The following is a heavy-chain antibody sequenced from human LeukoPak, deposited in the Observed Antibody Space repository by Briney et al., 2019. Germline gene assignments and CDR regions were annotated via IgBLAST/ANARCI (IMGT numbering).Heavy chain of an antibody. J-gene: IGHJ4*02. CDR2: INPNSGGT. V-gene: IGHV1-2*04. CDR3: ATSPLGSGSLFEPPDY. Sequence: EASVKVSCKASGYTFTGYYMHWVRQAPGQGLEWMGWINPNSGGTNYAQKFQGWVTMTRDTSISTAYMELSRLRSDDTAVYYCATSPLGSGSLFEPPDYWGQGTLVTVSS. CDR1: GYTFTGYY. D-gene: IGHD3-10*01.